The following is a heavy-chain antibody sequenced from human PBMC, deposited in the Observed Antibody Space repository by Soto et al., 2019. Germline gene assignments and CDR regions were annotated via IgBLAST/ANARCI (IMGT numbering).Heavy chain of an antibody. D-gene: IGHD6-19*01. Sequence: PSETLSLTCTVSGGSVSSGSYYWSWIRQPPGKGLEWIGYLYYSGRTNYNPSLKSRVTISVDTSKNQFSLKLSPVTAADTAVYYCARGGSQWLGPLGYFYYWGQGTLVTVSS. CDR3: ARGGSQWLGPLGYFYY. CDR2: LYYSGRT. J-gene: IGHJ4*02. V-gene: IGHV4-61*01. CDR1: GGSVSSGSYY.